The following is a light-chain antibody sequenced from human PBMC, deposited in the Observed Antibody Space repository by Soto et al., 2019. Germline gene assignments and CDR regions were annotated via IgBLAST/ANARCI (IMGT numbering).Light chain of an antibody. J-gene: IGKJ4*01. CDR1: QSLNNK. CDR3: QHYNGYPLT. Sequence: DIQMTQSPSTVSASVGDRVSITCRASQSLNNKLAWYQQKPGNAPKLLIYNTSSLESGVPSRFSGSGSGTEFTLTINSLQPDDFATYYCQHYNGYPLTFGGGTNVEIK. V-gene: IGKV1-5*03. CDR2: NTS.